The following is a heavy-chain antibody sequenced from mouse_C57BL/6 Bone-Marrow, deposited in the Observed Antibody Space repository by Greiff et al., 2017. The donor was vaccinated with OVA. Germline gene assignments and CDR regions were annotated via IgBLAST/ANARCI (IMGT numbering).Heavy chain of an antibody. CDR3: TRTYYGGYYFDY. Sequence: VQRVESGAELVRPGASVTLSCKASGYTFTDYEMHWVKQTPVHGLEWIGAIDPETGGTAYNQKFKGKAILTADKSSSTAYMELRSLTSEDSAVYYCTRTYYGGYYFDYWGQGTTLTVSS. CDR1: GYTFTDYE. J-gene: IGHJ2*01. V-gene: IGHV1-15*01. D-gene: IGHD2-10*01. CDR2: IDPETGGT.